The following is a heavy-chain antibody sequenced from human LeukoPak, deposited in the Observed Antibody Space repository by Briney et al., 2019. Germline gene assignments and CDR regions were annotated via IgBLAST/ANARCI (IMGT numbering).Heavy chain of an antibody. CDR2: IREDGSEI. Sequence: GGSLRLSCVGSGFTFNTSWMTWVRQHPGKGLEWVANIREDGSEIYYLDSVKGRFTIFRDNAKNSLYLQMNGLRAEDTAVYYCARHWAHLDYWGQGTLVTVSS. D-gene: IGHD7-27*01. CDR3: ARHWAHLDY. CDR1: GFTFNTSW. V-gene: IGHV3-7*01. J-gene: IGHJ4*02.